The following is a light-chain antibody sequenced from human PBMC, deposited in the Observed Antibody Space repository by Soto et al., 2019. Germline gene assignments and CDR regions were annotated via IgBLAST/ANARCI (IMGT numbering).Light chain of an antibody. Sequence: QSALTQPRSVSGSPGQSVTISCTGTSSDVGSYNYVSWYQQHPGKAPKLMIYDVTKRPSGVPDRFSGSKSVNTASLTISGLQAEDEAEYYCCSYAGSYTSDVIFGEGTKLTVL. V-gene: IGLV2-11*01. J-gene: IGLJ2*01. CDR2: DVT. CDR1: SSDVGSYNY. CDR3: CSYAGSYTSDVI.